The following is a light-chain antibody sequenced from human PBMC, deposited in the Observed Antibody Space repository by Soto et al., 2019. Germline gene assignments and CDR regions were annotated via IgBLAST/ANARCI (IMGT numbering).Light chain of an antibody. V-gene: IGKV1-39*01. J-gene: IGKJ5*01. CDR1: QSISSY. CDR3: QQSYSTPYIT. Sequence: DIQMTQSPSSLSVSVGDRVTITCRASQSISSYLNWYQQKPGKAPNLLIYAASSLQSGVPSRFSGSGSGTDFTLTVNSLQPEDFATYYCQQSYSTPYITFGQGTRLEI. CDR2: AAS.